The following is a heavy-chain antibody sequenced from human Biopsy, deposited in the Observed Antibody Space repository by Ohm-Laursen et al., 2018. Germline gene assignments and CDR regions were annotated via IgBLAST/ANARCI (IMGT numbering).Heavy chain of an antibody. Sequence: SDTLSLTCAVSGGSFTGHYWSWIRQPPGKGLEWIGSIFYRGSTHYKPSLKSRVNISVDTSKNQFPLKLNSVTAADTAVYYCARDYDTSGYYYVSWGQGTLVTVSS. CDR3: ARDYDTSGYYYVS. J-gene: IGHJ5*02. CDR1: GGSFTGHY. D-gene: IGHD3-22*01. V-gene: IGHV4-59*04. CDR2: IFYRGST.